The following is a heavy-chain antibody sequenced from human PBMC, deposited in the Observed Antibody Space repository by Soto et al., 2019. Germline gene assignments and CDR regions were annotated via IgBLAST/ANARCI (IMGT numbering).Heavy chain of an antibody. D-gene: IGHD6-13*01. J-gene: IGHJ3*02. V-gene: IGHV3-33*01. CDR1: GFTFSSYG. CDR3: ARDIGDQTSRWTDAFYI. Sequence: QVQLVEYGGGVVQPGRSLRLSCAASGFTFSSYGMHWVRQAPGKGLEWVAVIWYDGTNKYYVDSVKCRFTISKDNSKNTLYLQMNSLRAEDTAIYYCARDIGDQTSRWTDAFYIWGQGTMVTVSS. CDR2: IWYDGTNK.